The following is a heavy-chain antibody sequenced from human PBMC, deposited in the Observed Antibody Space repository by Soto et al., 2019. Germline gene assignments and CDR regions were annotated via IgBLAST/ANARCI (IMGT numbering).Heavy chain of an antibody. CDR2: IVVGSGNT. CDR3: AADYSSGWYHPYYYYYGMDV. V-gene: IGHV1-58*01. Sequence: SVKVSCKASGFTFTSSAVQWVRQARGQRLEWIGWIVVGSGNTNYAQKFQERVTITRDMSTSTAYMELSSLRSEDTAVYYCAADYSSGWYHPYYYYYGMDVWGQGTTVTSP. CDR1: GFTFTSSA. D-gene: IGHD6-19*01. J-gene: IGHJ6*02.